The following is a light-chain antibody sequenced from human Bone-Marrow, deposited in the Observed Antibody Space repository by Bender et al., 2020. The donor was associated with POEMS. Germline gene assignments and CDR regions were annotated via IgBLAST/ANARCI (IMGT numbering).Light chain of an antibody. V-gene: IGLV1-36*01. CDR1: TANIGNHG. CDR3: SAGDDSLSGWV. J-gene: IGLJ3*02. CDR2: YDD. Sequence: QSVLAQPPSASGTPGQRPTISCSVSTANIGNHGVNWYQQLPGEAPKLLIYYDDLLTPGVSDRFSASESGASAALAIRELQSEDEALYYCSAGDDSLSGWVFGGGTKLTV.